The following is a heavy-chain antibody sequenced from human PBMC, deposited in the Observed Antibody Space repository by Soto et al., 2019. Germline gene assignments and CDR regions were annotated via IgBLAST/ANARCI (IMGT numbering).Heavy chain of an antibody. Sequence: GGSLRLSCAASGFTFSSYWMSWVRQAPGKGLEWVANIKQDGSEKYYVDSVKGRFTISGDNAKNSLYLQMNSLRAEDTAVYYCARNNYYDSSGLDYYYYGMDVWGQGTTVTVSS. CDR1: GFTFSSYW. D-gene: IGHD3-22*01. CDR2: IKQDGSEK. J-gene: IGHJ6*02. V-gene: IGHV3-7*01. CDR3: ARNNYYDSSGLDYYYYGMDV.